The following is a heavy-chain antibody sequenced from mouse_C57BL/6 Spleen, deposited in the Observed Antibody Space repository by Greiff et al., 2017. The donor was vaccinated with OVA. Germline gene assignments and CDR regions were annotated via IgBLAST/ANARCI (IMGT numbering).Heavy chain of an antibody. CDR2: IHPNSGST. V-gene: IGHV1-64*01. CDR3: ARVTTVVATRGNFDY. Sequence: VQLQQSGAELVKPGASVKLSCKASGYTFTSYWMHWVKQRPGQGLEWIGMIHPNSGSTNYNEKFKSKATLTVDKSSSTAYMQLSSLTSEDSAVYYCARVTTVVATRGNFDYWGQGTTLTVSS. CDR1: GYTFTSYW. J-gene: IGHJ2*01. D-gene: IGHD1-1*01.